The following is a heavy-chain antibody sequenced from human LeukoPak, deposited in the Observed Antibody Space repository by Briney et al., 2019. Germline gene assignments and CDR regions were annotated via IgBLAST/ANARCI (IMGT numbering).Heavy chain of an antibody. CDR2: IWYDGSNK. CDR1: GFTFSSYG. CDR3: ARDSSSWTYNWFDP. Sequence: LTGGSLRLSCAASGFTFSSYGMHWVRQAPGKGLEWVAVIWYDGSNKYYADSVKGRFTISRDNAKNSLYLQMNSLRAEDTAVYYCARDSSSWTYNWFDPWGQGTLVTVSS. V-gene: IGHV3-33*01. D-gene: IGHD6-13*01. J-gene: IGHJ5*02.